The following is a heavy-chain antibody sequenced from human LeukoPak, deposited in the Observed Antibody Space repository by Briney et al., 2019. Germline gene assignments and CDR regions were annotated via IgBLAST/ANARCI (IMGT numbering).Heavy chain of an antibody. V-gene: IGHV1-46*01. J-gene: IGHJ4*02. CDR2: INPSGGST. Sequence: ASVKVSCKASGYTFTSYYMHWVRQAPGQGLEWMGIINPSGGSTSYAQKFQGRVTMTRDTSTSTVYMELSSLRSGDTAVYYCATGWSRDPWADIVVVPAATGNYWGQGTLVTVSS. CDR3: ATGWSRDPWADIVVVPAATGNY. CDR1: GYTFTSYY. D-gene: IGHD2-2*01.